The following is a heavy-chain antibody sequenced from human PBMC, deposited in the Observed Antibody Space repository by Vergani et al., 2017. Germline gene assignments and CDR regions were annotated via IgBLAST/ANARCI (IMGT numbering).Heavy chain of an antibody. D-gene: IGHD3-10*01. J-gene: IGHJ4*02. CDR3: ARGTYYYGSGSYYNVTFDY. CDR2: IYYSGST. V-gene: IGHV4-30-2*05. CDR1: GGSISSGGYS. Sequence: QLQLQESGSGLVKPSQTLSLTCAVSGGSISSGGYSWSWIRQPPGKGLEWIGYIYYSGSTYYNPSLKSRVTISVDTSKNQFSLKLSSVTAADTAVYYCARGTYYYGSGSYYNVTFDYWGQGTLVTVSS.